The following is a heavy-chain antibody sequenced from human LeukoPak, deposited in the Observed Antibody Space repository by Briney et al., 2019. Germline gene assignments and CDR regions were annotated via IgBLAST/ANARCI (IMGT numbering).Heavy chain of an antibody. V-gene: IGHV4-34*01. CDR1: GGSFSGYY. CDR2: INHSGST. CDR3: ARGVDCSSTSCYRGEDYYFDY. Sequence: SETLSLTCAVYGGSFSGYYWSWIRQPPGKGLEWIGEINHSGSTNYNPSLKSRATISVDTSKNQFSLKLSSVTAADTAVYYCARGVDCSSTSCYRGEDYYFDYWGQGTLVTVSS. D-gene: IGHD2-2*02. J-gene: IGHJ4*02.